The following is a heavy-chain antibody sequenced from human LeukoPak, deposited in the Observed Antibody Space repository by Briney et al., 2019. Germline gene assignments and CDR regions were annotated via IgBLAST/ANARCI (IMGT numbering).Heavy chain of an antibody. CDR3: ARDDVAVAGTVAYYYGMDV. J-gene: IGHJ6*02. D-gene: IGHD6-19*01. CDR2: IYYSGST. Sequence: SETLSLTCTVTGGSISSYYWSWIRQPPGKGLEWIGYIYYSGSTNYNPSLKSRVTISVDTSKNQFSLKLSSVTAADTAVYYCARDDVAVAGTVAYYYGMDVWGQGTTVTVSS. V-gene: IGHV4-59*01. CDR1: GGSISSYY.